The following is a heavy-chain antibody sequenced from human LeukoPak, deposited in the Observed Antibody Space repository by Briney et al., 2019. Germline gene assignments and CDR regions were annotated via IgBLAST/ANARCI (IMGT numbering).Heavy chain of an antibody. CDR1: EPTLSVAY. Sequence: PGGSLRLSCTDSEPTLSVAYMNWVRQAPGKGLEWVGLIKSKTDGDTTHYAAPVRGRFTISRDDSQNTVHLQMTGLKNEDTAVYYCTWTPFEYWGQGTLVTVSS. V-gene: IGHV3-15*01. J-gene: IGHJ4*02. D-gene: IGHD3/OR15-3a*01. CDR2: IKSKTDGDTT. CDR3: TWTPFEY.